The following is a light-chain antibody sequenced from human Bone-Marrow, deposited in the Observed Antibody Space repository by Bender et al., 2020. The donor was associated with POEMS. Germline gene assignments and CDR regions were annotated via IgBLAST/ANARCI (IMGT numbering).Light chain of an antibody. CDR3: HSYDRTGHV. V-gene: IGLV2-18*02. CDR2: DVI. CDR1: SSDIGSYDH. Sequence: QSALTQPPSVSGSPGQSVTISCTGTSSDIGSYDHVSWYQQPPGTAPKLMIYDVINRPSGVPDRFSGSKSGNTASLTISGLKTEDGADYYCHSYDRTGHVFGGGTKLTVL. J-gene: IGLJ2*01.